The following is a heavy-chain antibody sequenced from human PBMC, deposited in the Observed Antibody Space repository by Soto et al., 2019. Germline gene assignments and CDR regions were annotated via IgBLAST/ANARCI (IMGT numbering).Heavy chain of an antibody. CDR1: GFTFSSYS. D-gene: IGHD1-26*01. V-gene: IGHV3-48*01. CDR3: ARDQWELLCYGMDV. J-gene: IGHJ6*02. Sequence: GGSLRLSCAASGFTFSSYSMNWVRQAPGKGLEWVSYISSSSSTIYYADSVKGRFTISRDNAKNSLYLQMNSLRAEDTAVYYGARDQWELLCYGMDVWGQGTTVTVSS. CDR2: ISSSSSTI.